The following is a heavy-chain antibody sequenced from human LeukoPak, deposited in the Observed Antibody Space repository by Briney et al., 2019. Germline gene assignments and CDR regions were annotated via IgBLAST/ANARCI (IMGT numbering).Heavy chain of an antibody. V-gene: IGHV3-23*01. D-gene: IGHD6-19*01. CDR2: ISGSGGST. CDR3: ARILYSSFYYFDY. J-gene: IGHJ4*02. CDR1: GFTFSSYA. Sequence: GGSLRLSCAASGFTFSSYAMSWVRQAPGKGLEWVSAISGSGGSTYYADSVKGRFTISRDNAKNSLYLQMNSLRAEDTAVYYCARILYSSFYYFDYWGQGTLVTVSS.